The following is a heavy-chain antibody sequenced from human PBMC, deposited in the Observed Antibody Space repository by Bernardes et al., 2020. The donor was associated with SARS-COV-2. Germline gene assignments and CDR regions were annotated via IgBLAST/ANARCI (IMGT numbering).Heavy chain of an antibody. D-gene: IGHD6-19*01. CDR1: CGSISSSNW. Sequence: SETLSLTCAVSCGSISSSNWWSCVRQPPGKGLEWIGEIYHSGSTNYNPSLKSRVTISVDKSKNQFSLKLSSVTAADTAVYYCARKQGGWQFDYWGQGTLVTVSS. V-gene: IGHV4-4*02. CDR3: ARKQGGWQFDY. CDR2: IYHSGST. J-gene: IGHJ4*02.